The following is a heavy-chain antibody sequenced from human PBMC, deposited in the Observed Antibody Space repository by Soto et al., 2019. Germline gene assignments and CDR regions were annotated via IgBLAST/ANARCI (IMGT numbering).Heavy chain of an antibody. V-gene: IGHV3-30-3*01. J-gene: IGHJ6*02. CDR3: ARDSKGSAGEEEVVYYYYYGMDV. Sequence: GGSLRLSCAASGFTFSSYAMHWVRQAPGKGLEWVAVISYDGSNKYYADSVKGRFTISRDNSKNTLYLQMNSLRAEDTAVYYCARDSKGSAGEEEVVYYYYYGMDVWGQGTTVTVSS. CDR2: ISYDGSNK. CDR1: GFTFSSYA. D-gene: IGHD2-15*01.